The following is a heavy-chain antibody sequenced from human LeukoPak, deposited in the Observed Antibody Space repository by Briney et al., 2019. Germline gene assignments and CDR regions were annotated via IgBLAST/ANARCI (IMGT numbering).Heavy chain of an antibody. D-gene: IGHD6-6*01. CDR1: GYTFTDHG. J-gene: IGHJ4*02. V-gene: IGHV3-33*01. Sequence: GGSLRLSCAASGYTFTDHGMRWVRQAPGKGLEWVADIWFDGSKQYYADAVKGRFTISRDISKSILYLQMNSLRAEDTGVYYCARDLAAARLDFRGQGTLVTVSS. CDR2: IWFDGSKQ. CDR3: ARDLAAARLDF.